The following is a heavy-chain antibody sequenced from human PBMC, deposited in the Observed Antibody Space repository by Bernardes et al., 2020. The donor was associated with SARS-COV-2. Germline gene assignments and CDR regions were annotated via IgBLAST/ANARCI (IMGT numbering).Heavy chain of an antibody. CDR1: GFTFRTSV. J-gene: IGHJ6*02. D-gene: IGHD2-2*01. CDR2: ISTSRGTT. CDR3: AKAGGDFGVIPAAMRLYYYYQSMDV. Sequence: VGSLRLSCAASGFTFRTSVMSWVRQAPGQGLEWVSLISTSRGTTYYADSVKGRFTISRDNSKNTMYLQMNSLRVEDTAVYYCAKAGGDFGVIPAAMRLYYYYQSMDVWGQGTTVTVSS. V-gene: IGHV3-23*01.